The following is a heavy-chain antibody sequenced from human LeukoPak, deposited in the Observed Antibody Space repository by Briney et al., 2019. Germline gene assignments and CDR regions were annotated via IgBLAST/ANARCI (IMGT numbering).Heavy chain of an antibody. J-gene: IGHJ4*02. CDR3: VPIYGDYSDFDS. D-gene: IGHD4-17*01. V-gene: IGHV4-59*12. CDR2: SYYSGTT. Sequence: SETLSLTCTVSGASITSYYWSWIRQPPGKGLEWLASSYYSGTTHYNPSLKSRVTMSVDTSKNQFSLKLSSVAAADTAVYYCVPIYGDYSDFDSWGQGTLVTVSS. CDR1: GASITSYY.